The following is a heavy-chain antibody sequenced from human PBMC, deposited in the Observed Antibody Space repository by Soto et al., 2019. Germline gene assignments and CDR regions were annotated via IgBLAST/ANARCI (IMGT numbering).Heavy chain of an antibody. V-gene: IGHV3-30*18. Sequence: PGGSLRLSCAASGFTFSSYGMHWVRQAPGKGLEWVAVISYDGSNKYYADSVKGRFTISRDNSKNTLYLQMNSLRAEDTAVYYCAKDHGGSYYYFDYWGQGTLVTVSS. D-gene: IGHD1-26*01. CDR2: ISYDGSNK. CDR3: AKDHGGSYYYFDY. CDR1: GFTFSSYG. J-gene: IGHJ4*02.